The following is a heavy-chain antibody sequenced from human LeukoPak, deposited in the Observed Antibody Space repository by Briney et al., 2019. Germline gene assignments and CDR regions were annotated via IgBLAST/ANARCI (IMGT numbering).Heavy chain of an antibody. V-gene: IGHV4-4*08. J-gene: IGHJ4*02. CDR1: GGSINTYY. CDR3: ARIFND. Sequence: PSETLSLTCTVSGGSINTYYWSWFRQPPGKGLEFIGCISASGIINYNPSLESRLIMSLDTSKNQFSLNLMSVTAADTAVYYCARIFNDWGQGTLVTVSS. CDR2: ISASGII.